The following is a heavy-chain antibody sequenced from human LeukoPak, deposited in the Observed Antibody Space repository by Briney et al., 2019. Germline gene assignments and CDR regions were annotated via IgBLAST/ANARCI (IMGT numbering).Heavy chain of an antibody. CDR1: GFTFGDYA. J-gene: IGHJ5*02. CDR3: TSGIVVVVAARRVWFDP. D-gene: IGHD2-15*01. CDR2: IRSKTYGGTT. Sequence: GGSLRLSCTASGFTFGDYAMSWVRQAPGKGLEWVGFIRSKTYGGTTEYAASVKCRFTISRDDSKSIAYLQMNSLKTEDTAVYYCTSGIVVVVAARRVWFDPWGQGTLVTVSS. V-gene: IGHV3-49*04.